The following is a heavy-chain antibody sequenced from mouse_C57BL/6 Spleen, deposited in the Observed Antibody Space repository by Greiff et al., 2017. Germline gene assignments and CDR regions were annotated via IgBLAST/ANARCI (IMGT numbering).Heavy chain of an antibody. V-gene: IGHV1-69*01. CDR3: ARKGKYKEDRDY. CDR2: IDPSDSYT. Sequence: QVQLQQPGAELVMPGASVKLSCKASGYTFTSYWMRWVKQRPGQGLEWIGEIDPSDSYTNYNQKFKGKSTLTVDKSSSTAYMQLSSLTSEDSAVYYCARKGKYKEDRDYWGQGTTLTVSS. D-gene: IGHD1-3*01. J-gene: IGHJ2*01. CDR1: GYTFTSYW.